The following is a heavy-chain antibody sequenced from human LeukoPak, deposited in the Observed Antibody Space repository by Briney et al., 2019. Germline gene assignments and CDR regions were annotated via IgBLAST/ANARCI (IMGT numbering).Heavy chain of an antibody. CDR2: IYPGDSDT. CDR3: ARAYTTYYYDSSGYNHDAFDI. CDR1: GYSFPKYW. V-gene: IGHV5-51*04. J-gene: IGHJ3*02. D-gene: IGHD3-22*01. Sequence: GESLKISCNGPGYSFPKYWIGWVRQMPGKGLEWMGIIYPGDSDTRYSPSFQGQVTISADKPISTAYLQWSSLKASDTAMYYCARAYTTYYYDSSGYNHDAFDIWGQGTMATVSS.